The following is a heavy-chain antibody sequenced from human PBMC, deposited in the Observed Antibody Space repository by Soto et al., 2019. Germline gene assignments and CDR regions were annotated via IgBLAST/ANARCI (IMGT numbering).Heavy chain of an antibody. J-gene: IGHJ5*02. CDR1: GGSISSGGYS. D-gene: IGHD6-13*01. CDR2: IYHSGST. Sequence: SETLSLTCTVSGGSISSGGYSWSWIRQPPGKGLEWIGYIYHSGSTYYNPSLKSRVTISVDTSKNQFSLKLSSVTAADTAVYYCERFVGYRSSWYWFDPWCQAILVTVS. CDR3: ERFVGYRSSWYWFDP. V-gene: IGHV4-30-2*01.